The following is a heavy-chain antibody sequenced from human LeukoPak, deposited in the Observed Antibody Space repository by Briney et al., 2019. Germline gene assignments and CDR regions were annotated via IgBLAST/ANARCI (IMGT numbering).Heavy chain of an antibody. Sequence: ASVKVSCKASGYTFTSYGISWVRQAPGQGLEWMGWISAYNGNTNYAQKLQGRVTMTTDTFTSTAYMELRSLRSDDTAVYYCAREIAAAEGSNWFDPWGQGTLVTVSS. CDR1: GYTFTSYG. J-gene: IGHJ5*02. V-gene: IGHV1-18*01. CDR2: ISAYNGNT. D-gene: IGHD6-13*01. CDR3: AREIAAAEGSNWFDP.